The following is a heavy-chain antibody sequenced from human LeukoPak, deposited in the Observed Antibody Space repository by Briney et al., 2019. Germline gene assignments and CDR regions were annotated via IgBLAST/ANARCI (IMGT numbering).Heavy chain of an antibody. Sequence: SETLSLTCTVSGGSISSSTYYWGWIRQPPGKGLEWIGNVYYSGTTFYSPSLKSRVTISVDTAKDQFSLRLSSVTAADTAVYYCARRNVVVASTVARAFDIWGPGTMVTVSS. CDR2: VYYSGTT. CDR3: ARRNVVVASTVARAFDI. D-gene: IGHD2-2*01. CDR1: GGSISSSTYY. V-gene: IGHV4-39*01. J-gene: IGHJ3*02.